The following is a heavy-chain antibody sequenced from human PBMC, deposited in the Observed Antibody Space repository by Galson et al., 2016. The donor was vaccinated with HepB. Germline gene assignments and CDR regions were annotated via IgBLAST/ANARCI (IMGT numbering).Heavy chain of an antibody. V-gene: IGHV1-8*02. CDR1: GYSFTNYQ. CDR2: MNPNSSNT. Sequence: SVKVSCKGSGYSFTNYQINWVRQATGQGPEWLGWMNPNSSNTPYAQKFWGRVTMTSDTSISTAYMELSSLTSEDTAIYYCARGVVCYGDRCTYTGMDVWGQGTTVTVSS. CDR3: ARGVVCYGDRCTYTGMDV. D-gene: IGHD2-21*02. J-gene: IGHJ6*02.